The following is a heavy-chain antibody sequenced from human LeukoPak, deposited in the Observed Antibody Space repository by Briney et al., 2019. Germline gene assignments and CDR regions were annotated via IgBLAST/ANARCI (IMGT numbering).Heavy chain of an antibody. J-gene: IGHJ4*02. CDR2: INHSGST. Sequence: SETLSLTCAVYGGSFSGYYWSWIRQPPGKGLEWIGEINHSGSTNYNPSLKSRVTISVDTSKNQFSLKLSSVTAADTAVYYCARGTIYGSGSPPLDYWGQGTLVTVSS. CDR1: GGSFSGYY. CDR3: ARGTIYGSGSPPLDY. V-gene: IGHV4-34*01. D-gene: IGHD3-10*01.